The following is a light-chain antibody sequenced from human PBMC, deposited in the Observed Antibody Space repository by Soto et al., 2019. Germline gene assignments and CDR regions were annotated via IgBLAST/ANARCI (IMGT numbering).Light chain of an antibody. CDR3: QQRSNWPLT. CDR2: DAS. J-gene: IGKJ4*01. CDR1: QSVSSY. Sequence: EIVLTQSPATLSLSPGERATLSCRASQSVSSYLAWYQQKPGQAPRLLIYDASNRATGIPARFSGSGSGTDFTLSISGRESEDFAVYYCQQRSNWPLTFGGGTQVEIK. V-gene: IGKV3-11*01.